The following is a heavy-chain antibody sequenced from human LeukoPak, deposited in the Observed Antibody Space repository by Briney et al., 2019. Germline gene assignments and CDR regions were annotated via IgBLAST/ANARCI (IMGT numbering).Heavy chain of an antibody. D-gene: IGHD6-13*01. CDR2: IWYDGSNK. Sequence: GGSLRLSCAASGFTFSSYGMHWVRQAPGKGLEWVAVIWYDGSNKYYADSVKGRFTISRDNSKNTVYLQMNSLGAEDTAFYYCARGYSSSWLGYFDYWGQGTLVTVSS. V-gene: IGHV3-33*01. CDR3: ARGYSSSWLGYFDY. CDR1: GFTFSSYG. J-gene: IGHJ4*02.